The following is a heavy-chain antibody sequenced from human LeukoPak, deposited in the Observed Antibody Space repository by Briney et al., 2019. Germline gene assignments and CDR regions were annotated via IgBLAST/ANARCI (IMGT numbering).Heavy chain of an antibody. CDR2: INPSGGST. D-gene: IGHD4-17*01. J-gene: IGHJ4*02. Sequence: ASVKVSCKASGYTFTSYYMHWVRQAPGQGLEWMGIINPSGGSTSYAQKFQGRVTMTRDTSTSTVYMELSSLRSEDTAVYYCARIYGDVRVGYHFDYWGQGTLVTVSS. CDR1: GYTFTSYY. V-gene: IGHV1-46*01. CDR3: ARIYGDVRVGYHFDY.